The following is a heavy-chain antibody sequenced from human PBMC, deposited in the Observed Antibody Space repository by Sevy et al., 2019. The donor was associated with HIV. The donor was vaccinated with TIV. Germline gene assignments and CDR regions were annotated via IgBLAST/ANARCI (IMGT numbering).Heavy chain of an antibody. J-gene: IGHJ4*02. CDR2: IWYDGSNI. V-gene: IGHV3-33*01. CDR1: GFTFSSYG. CDR3: ARVNAPPRRAYLSSWIDY. Sequence: GGSLRLSCAASGFTFSSYGMHWVRQASGKGLDWVAVIWYDGSNIYYADSVQGRFTISRDNSKNTLYLQMTSLRDDDTAVYYCARVNAPPRRAYLSSWIDYWGQGSLVTVSS. D-gene: IGHD6-13*01.